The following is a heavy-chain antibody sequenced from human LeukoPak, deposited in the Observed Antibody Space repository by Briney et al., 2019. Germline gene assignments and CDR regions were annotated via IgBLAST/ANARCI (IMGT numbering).Heavy chain of an antibody. D-gene: IGHD6-13*01. CDR2: IYYSGST. CDR3: ANLAHSGNWYYVY. CDR1: GGSISSYY. V-gene: IGHV4-59*01. J-gene: IGHJ4*02. Sequence: PSETLSLTCTVSGGSISSYYWSWIRQPPGKGLEWIGDIYYSGSTNYNPSLKSRVTISIDTSKKQFSLKLTSVTAADTAVYYCANLAHSGNWYYVYWGQGTLVTVSS.